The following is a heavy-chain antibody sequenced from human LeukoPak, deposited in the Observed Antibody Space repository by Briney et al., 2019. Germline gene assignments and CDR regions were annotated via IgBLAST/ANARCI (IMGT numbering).Heavy chain of an antibody. CDR1: GFTFSSYW. D-gene: IGHD1-26*01. CDR2: IRYDESRK. CDR3: AKGYSGSYWAVDS. V-gene: IGHV3-30*02. J-gene: IGHJ4*02. Sequence: GGSLRLSCAASGFTFSSYWMSWVRQAPGKGLEWVAFIRYDESRKYYADSVKGRFTISRDNSKNTVDLQMNSLRAEDSALYYCAKGYSGSYWAVDSWGQGTLVTVSS.